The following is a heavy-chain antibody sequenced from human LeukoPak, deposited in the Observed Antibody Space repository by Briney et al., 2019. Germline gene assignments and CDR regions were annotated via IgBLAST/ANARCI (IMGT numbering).Heavy chain of an antibody. CDR3: ARSQFSGWYYYFDY. Sequence: ASVKVSCKASGYTFTGYYMHWVRQAPGQGLEWMGWINPNSGGTNYAQKFQGRVTMTRDTSISTAYMELSRLRSDDTAVYYCARSQFSGWYYYFDYWGQGTLVTVSS. V-gene: IGHV1-2*02. CDR2: INPNSGGT. CDR1: GYTFTGYY. J-gene: IGHJ4*02. D-gene: IGHD6-19*01.